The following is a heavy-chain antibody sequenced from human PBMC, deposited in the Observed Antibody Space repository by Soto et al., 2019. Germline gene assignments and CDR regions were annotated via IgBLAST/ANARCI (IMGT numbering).Heavy chain of an antibody. CDR3: ARDPGITGYYWFDP. V-gene: IGHV1-69*06. CDR2: IIPIFGTA. CDR1: GGTFSSYA. D-gene: IGHD1-20*01. Sequence: SVKVSCKASGGTFSSYAISWVRQAPGQGLEWMGGIIPIFGTANYAQKFQGRVTITADKSTSTAYMELSSLRSEDTAVYYCARDPGITGYYWFDPWGQGTLVTVSS. J-gene: IGHJ5*02.